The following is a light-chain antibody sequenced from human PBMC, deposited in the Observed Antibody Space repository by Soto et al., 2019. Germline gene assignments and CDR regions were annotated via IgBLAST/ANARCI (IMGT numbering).Light chain of an antibody. CDR1: QSISSW. Sequence: DIQMTQSPSTLSASVGDRVTITCRASQSISSWLAWYQQKPGKAPNLLIYKASSLESGVPSRFSGSGSGTEFFITISSPQPDDFTTDYCLQYNSDPLTFGGGNKVEIK. J-gene: IGKJ4*01. CDR3: LQYNSDPLT. V-gene: IGKV1-5*03. CDR2: KAS.